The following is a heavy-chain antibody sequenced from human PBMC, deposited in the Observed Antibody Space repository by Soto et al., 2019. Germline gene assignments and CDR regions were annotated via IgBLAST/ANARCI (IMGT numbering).Heavy chain of an antibody. Sequence: SETLSLTCTVSGGSSSSYYCNWIRQPPGKGLEWIGYIYYSGSTNYNPSLKSRVTISADTSKNQFSLSLSSVTAADTAVYYCARGRVWWLPDSWGQGTLVTVSS. J-gene: IGHJ4*02. V-gene: IGHV4-59*01. CDR2: IYYSGST. CDR3: ARGRVWWLPDS. CDR1: GGSSSSYY. D-gene: IGHD1-26*01.